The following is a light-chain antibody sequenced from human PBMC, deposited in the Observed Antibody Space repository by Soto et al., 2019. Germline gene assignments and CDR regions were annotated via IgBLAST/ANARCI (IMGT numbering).Light chain of an antibody. V-gene: IGKV1-13*02. CDR1: QGIGTY. CDR2: DAS. Sequence: AIQLTQSPSSLSASVGDRVTISCRASQGIGTYLAWYQQKPGKAPKLLIYDASTLESGVPSRFSGSGSGTELTLTVSSLQPDDFATYYCQQYNSYPRTFGQGTKVDIK. CDR3: QQYNSYPRT. J-gene: IGKJ1*01.